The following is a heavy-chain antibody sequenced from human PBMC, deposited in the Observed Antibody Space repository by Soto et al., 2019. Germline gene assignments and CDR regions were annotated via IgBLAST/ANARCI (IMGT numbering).Heavy chain of an antibody. CDR3: AKVRSYLGSEGATTGVLEDDY. V-gene: IGHV3-9*01. J-gene: IGHJ4*02. CDR2: ISWNSGSI. CDR1: GFTFDDYA. Sequence: GGSLRLSCAASGFTFDDYAMHWVRQAPGKGLEWVSGISWNSGSIGYADSVKGRFTISRDNAKNSLYLQMNSLRAEDTALYYCAKVRSYLGSEGATTGVLEDDYWGQGTLVTVSS. D-gene: IGHD1-26*01.